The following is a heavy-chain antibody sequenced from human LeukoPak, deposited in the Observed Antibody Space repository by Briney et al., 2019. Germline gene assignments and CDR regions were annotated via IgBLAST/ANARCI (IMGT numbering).Heavy chain of an antibody. D-gene: IGHD1-26*01. J-gene: IGHJ5*02. CDR1: GFTVSSNY. Sequence: GGSLRLSCAASGFTVSSNYMSWVRQAPGKGLEWVSVIYSGGSTYYADSVKGRFTISRDNSKNTLYLQMNSLRAEDTAVYYCARDLGGSYSGWFDPWGQGTLVTVSS. CDR3: ARDLGGSYSGWFDP. V-gene: IGHV3-66*01. CDR2: IYSGGST.